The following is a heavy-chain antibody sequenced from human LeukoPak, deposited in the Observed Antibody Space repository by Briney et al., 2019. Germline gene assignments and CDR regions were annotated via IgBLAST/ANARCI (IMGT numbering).Heavy chain of an antibody. CDR3: ARRYYSSSSEFDY. CDR2: ISAYNGNT. D-gene: IGHD6-13*01. CDR1: GGTFSNYA. Sequence: ASVTVSCKASGGTFSNYAINWVRQAPGQGLEWMGWISAYNGNTNYAQKLQGRVTMTTDTSTSTAYMELRSLRSDDTAVYYCARRYYSSSSEFDYWGQGTLVTVSS. J-gene: IGHJ4*02. V-gene: IGHV1-18*01.